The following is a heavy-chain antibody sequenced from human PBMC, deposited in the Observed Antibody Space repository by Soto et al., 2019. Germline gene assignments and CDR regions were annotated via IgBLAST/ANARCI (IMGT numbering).Heavy chain of an antibody. CDR1: GGSVSSGSYY. D-gene: IGHD3-10*01. V-gene: IGHV4-61*01. J-gene: IGHJ4*02. CDR2: IYYSGST. Sequence: SDTLSLTCTVSGGSVSSGSYYWSWIRQPPGKGLEWIGYIYYSGSTNYNPSLKSRVTISVDTSKNQFSLKLSSVTAADTAVYYCAREAQRSGTNIYYFDYWGQGTLVTVSS. CDR3: AREAQRSGTNIYYFDY.